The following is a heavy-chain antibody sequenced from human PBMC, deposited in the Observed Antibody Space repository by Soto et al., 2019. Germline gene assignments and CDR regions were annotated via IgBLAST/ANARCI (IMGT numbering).Heavy chain of an antibody. Sequence: GESLKISCKGSGYSFTSYWIGWVRQMPGKGLEWMGIIYPGDSDTRYSPSFQGQVTISADKSISTAYLQWSSLKASDTAVYYCGRRESSYVCRSFDFWGQGTLVTVSS. J-gene: IGHJ4*02. CDR2: IYPGDSDT. CDR1: GYSFTSYW. V-gene: IGHV5-51*01. D-gene: IGHD3-16*01. CDR3: GRRESSYVCRSFDF.